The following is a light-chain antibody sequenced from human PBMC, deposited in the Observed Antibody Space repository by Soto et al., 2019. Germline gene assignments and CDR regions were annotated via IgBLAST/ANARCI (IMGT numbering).Light chain of an antibody. J-gene: IGKJ2*01. CDR3: QQYDSWPHT. CDR2: GAS. Sequence: EIVMTQSPATLSVSPGERVTLSCGASQSISGDLAWYQQKPGQAPRLVIYGASTRATGVPARFSGSGSATEFTLTISSLQSEDFAVYYFQQYDSWPHTFGLGTSLEIK. V-gene: IGKV3-15*01. CDR1: QSISGD.